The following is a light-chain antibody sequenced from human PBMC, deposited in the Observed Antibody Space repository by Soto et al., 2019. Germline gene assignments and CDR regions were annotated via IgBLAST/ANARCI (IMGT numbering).Light chain of an antibody. CDR3: QQYGSSPPFT. J-gene: IGKJ2*01. V-gene: IGKV3-20*01. Sequence: EIVLTQSPGTLSLSPGERATLSCRASQSVSSNYLAWYQQKPGQAPRHLIYGSSSRATGIPDRFSGGGSGTDFTLTISRLEPEDFAVYFCQQYGSSPPFTFGQGTKVEIK. CDR2: GSS. CDR1: QSVSSNY.